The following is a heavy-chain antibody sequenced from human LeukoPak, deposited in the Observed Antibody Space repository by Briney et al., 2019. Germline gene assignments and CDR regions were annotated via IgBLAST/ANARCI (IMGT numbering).Heavy chain of an antibody. CDR2: MNPNSGNT. J-gene: IGHJ4*02. CDR3: ARGRRRRIVVVVAEYYFDY. D-gene: IGHD2-15*01. Sequence: ASVTVSCKASGYTFXSYDINWVRQATGQGLEWMGWMNPNSGNTGYAQKFQGRVTMTRNTSISTAYMELSSLRSEDTAVYYCARGRRRRIVVVVAEYYFDYWGQGTLVTVSS. CDR1: GYTFXSYD. V-gene: IGHV1-8*01.